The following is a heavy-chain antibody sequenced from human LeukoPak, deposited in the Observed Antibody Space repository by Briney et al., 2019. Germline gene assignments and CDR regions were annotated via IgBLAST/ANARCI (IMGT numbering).Heavy chain of an antibody. CDR2: ISGSGGST. Sequence: PGGSPRLSCAASGFTFSSYAMSWVRQAPGKGLEWVSAISGSGGSTYYADSVKGRFTISRDNSKNTLYLQMNSLRAEDTAVYYCAKERGDSRGKYYFDYWGQGTLVTVSS. J-gene: IGHJ4*02. CDR1: GFTFSSYA. CDR3: AKERGDSRGKYYFDY. V-gene: IGHV3-23*01. D-gene: IGHD2-21*02.